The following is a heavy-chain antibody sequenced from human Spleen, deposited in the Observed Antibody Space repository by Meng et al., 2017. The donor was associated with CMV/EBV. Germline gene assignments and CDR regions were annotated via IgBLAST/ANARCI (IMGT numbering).Heavy chain of an antibody. J-gene: IGHJ4*02. CDR2: ISISSSTI. D-gene: IGHD4-11*01. Sequence: GESLKISCAASGFSLSDYYMNWIRQAPGKGLEWVSYISISSSTIYYADSVKGRFTISRDNAKNSLYLQMNSLRAEDTAVYYCARGQREDYSKHLFGYWGQGSLVTVSS. CDR3: ARGQREDYSKHLFGY. CDR1: GFSLSDYY. V-gene: IGHV3-11*04.